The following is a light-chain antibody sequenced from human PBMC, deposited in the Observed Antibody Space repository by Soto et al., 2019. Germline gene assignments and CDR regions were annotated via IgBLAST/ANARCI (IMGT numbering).Light chain of an antibody. CDR2: STS. J-gene: IGKJ2*01. CDR1: QAINKN. V-gene: IGKV1-39*01. CDR3: QQSCKTPFT. Sequence: DIQMTQSPPSLSASVGDTVTISCRASQAINKNLNWYQLKEGQAPKLLIYSTSEFQPGVPSRFTGSASGAQFSLTITGLQPDDSATYVCQQSCKTPFTFGQGT.